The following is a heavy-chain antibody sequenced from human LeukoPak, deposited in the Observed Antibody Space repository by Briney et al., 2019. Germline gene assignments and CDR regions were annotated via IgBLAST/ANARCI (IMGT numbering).Heavy chain of an antibody. J-gene: IGHJ4*02. CDR1: GFTFANYA. Sequence: GGSLRLSCAASGFTFANYAMSWVRQAPGKGLEFVSSISRSGDTTFYADSVKGRFTISRDNSKDTLYLQMDRLRVDDAAVYYCAKSRLAAAGAASDYWGEGTLVTVSS. CDR2: ISRSGDTT. V-gene: IGHV3-23*01. CDR3: AKSRLAAAGAASDY. D-gene: IGHD6-13*01.